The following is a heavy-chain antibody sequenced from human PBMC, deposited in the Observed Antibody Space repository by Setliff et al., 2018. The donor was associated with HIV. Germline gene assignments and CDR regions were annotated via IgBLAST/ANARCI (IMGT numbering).Heavy chain of an antibody. CDR1: GGSISSHY. J-gene: IGHJ4*02. Sequence: SETLSLTCTVSGGSISSHYWSWIRQPPGKGLEWIGYIFYSGSTYFNPSLKSRVSISTDTSKNQFSLKLTSVTAADTAVYYCASRDTSRYFDDYWGQGTLVTVSS. D-gene: IGHD3-22*01. CDR3: ASRDTSRYFDDY. V-gene: IGHV4-59*08. CDR2: IFYSGST.